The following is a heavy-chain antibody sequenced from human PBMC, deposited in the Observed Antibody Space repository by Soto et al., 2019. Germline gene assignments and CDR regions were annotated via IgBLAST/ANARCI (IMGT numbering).Heavy chain of an antibody. D-gene: IGHD1-1*01. J-gene: IGHJ6*03. CDR1: VASISNYY. Sequence: QVQLQESGPGLVKPSETLSLTCTVSVASISNYYWSWIRQPPGKGLEWIGYIYYSGSTNYNPSLKSRVTISVDTSKNQFSLKLSSVTAADTAMYYCARRSTDWNYYYYYMDVWGKGTTVTVSS. V-gene: IGHV4-59*08. CDR3: ARRSTDWNYYYYYMDV. CDR2: IYYSGST.